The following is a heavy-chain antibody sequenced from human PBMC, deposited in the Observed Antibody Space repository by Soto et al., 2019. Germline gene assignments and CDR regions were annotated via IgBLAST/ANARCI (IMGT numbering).Heavy chain of an antibody. CDR1: GFTFSSYA. CDR3: ANRVAGPYYYDSSGYPRGLYGMDV. V-gene: IGHV3-23*01. Sequence: EGQLLESGGGLVQPGGSLRLSCAASGFTFSSYAMSWVRQAPGKGLEWVSAISGSGGSTYYAGSVKGRFTISRDNSKNTLYLQMNSLRAEDTAVYYCANRVAGPYYYDSSGYPRGLYGMDVWGQGTTVTVSS. CDR2: ISGSGGST. D-gene: IGHD3-22*01. J-gene: IGHJ6*02.